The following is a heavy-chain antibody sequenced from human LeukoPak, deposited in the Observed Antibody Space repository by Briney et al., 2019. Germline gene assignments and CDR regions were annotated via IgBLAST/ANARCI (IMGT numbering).Heavy chain of an antibody. D-gene: IGHD3-10*01. V-gene: IGHV4-59*08. Sequence: SETLSLTCTVSGGSISSYYWSWIRQPPGKGLEWIGYIYYSGSTNYNPSLKSRVTISVDTSKNQFSLKLSSVTAADTAVYYCASQYYYGSGSYSYWGQGTLVTVSS. CDR1: GGSISSYY. J-gene: IGHJ4*02. CDR3: ASQYYYGSGSYSY. CDR2: IYYSGST.